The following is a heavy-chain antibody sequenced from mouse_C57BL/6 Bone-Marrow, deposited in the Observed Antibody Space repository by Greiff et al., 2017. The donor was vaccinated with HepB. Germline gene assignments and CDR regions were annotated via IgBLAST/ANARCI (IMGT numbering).Heavy chain of an antibody. V-gene: IGHV2-9-1*01. CDR2: IWTGGGT. Sequence: VQLQESGPGLVAPSQSLSITCTVSGFSLTSYAISWVRQPPGKGLEWLGVIWTGGGTNYNSALKSRLSISKDNSKSQVFLKMNSLQTDDTARYYCARNYHYYGSSYTFAYWGQGTLVTVSA. J-gene: IGHJ3*01. CDR1: GFSLTSYA. D-gene: IGHD1-1*01. CDR3: ARNYHYYGSSYTFAY.